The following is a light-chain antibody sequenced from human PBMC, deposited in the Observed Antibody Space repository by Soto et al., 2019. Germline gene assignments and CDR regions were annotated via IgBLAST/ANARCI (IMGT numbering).Light chain of an antibody. CDR1: QTVRNNY. CDR3: QQYGSSSWT. Sequence: EFVLTQSPGTLSLSPGERATLSCRASQTVRNNYLAWYQQKPGQAPRLLIYGASNRATGIPDRFSGSGSGTDFTLTISRLEPEDFVVYYCQQYGSSSWTFGQGTKVDI. CDR2: GAS. V-gene: IGKV3-20*01. J-gene: IGKJ1*01.